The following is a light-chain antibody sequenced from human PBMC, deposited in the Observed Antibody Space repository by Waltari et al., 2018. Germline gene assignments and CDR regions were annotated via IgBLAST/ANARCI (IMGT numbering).Light chain of an antibody. CDR2: SAS. CDR3: QQSNGFPLT. Sequence: DIQMTQSPSSVSASVGDRVTITCRASQGINNWLAWYQQKPGKAPKLLISSASTLQSGVPSRFSGSGSGTEFTLTIGSLRPEDFATYYCQQSNGFPLTFGGGTRVEI. V-gene: IGKV1-12*01. CDR1: QGINNW. J-gene: IGKJ4*01.